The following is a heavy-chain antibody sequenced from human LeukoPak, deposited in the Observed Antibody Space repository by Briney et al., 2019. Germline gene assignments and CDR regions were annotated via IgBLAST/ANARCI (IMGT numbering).Heavy chain of an antibody. J-gene: IGHJ5*02. D-gene: IGHD3-3*01. Sequence: GGSLRLSCAASGFTFSDYYMSWIRQAPGKGLEWVSYISSSGSTIYYADSVKGRFTISRDNSKNTLYLQMNSLRAEDTAVYYCARQYYDFWSGYRKGWFDPWGQGTLVTVSS. CDR2: ISSSGSTI. CDR3: ARQYYDFWSGYRKGWFDP. V-gene: IGHV3-11*04. CDR1: GFTFSDYY.